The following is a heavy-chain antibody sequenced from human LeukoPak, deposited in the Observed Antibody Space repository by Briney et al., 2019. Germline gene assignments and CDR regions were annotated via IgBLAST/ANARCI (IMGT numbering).Heavy chain of an antibody. D-gene: IGHD6-19*01. Sequence: GGSLRLSCAASGFTFSSYEMNWVRQAPGRGLEWISSIGSSGSPIYYVDSVKGRFTISRNNAKNSLYLQMNSLRAEDTAVYYCARTAQWFDYWGQGTLVTVSS. V-gene: IGHV3-48*03. CDR2: IGSSGSPI. CDR1: GFTFSSYE. J-gene: IGHJ4*02. CDR3: ARTAQWFDY.